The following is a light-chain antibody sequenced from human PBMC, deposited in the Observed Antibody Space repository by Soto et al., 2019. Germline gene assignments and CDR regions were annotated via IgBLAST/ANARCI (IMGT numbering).Light chain of an antibody. Sequence: DIQMTQSPSTLSASVGDRVTITCRASQNIDRWLAWYQQKPGKAPNVLIYGGSNLESGVPSRGSGSGSGPQFTLTITTLRHDEFETDYGQEYNSYPWRFGQGTKVDIK. CDR3: QEYNSYPWR. V-gene: IGKV1-5*03. J-gene: IGKJ1*01. CDR1: QNIDRW. CDR2: GGS.